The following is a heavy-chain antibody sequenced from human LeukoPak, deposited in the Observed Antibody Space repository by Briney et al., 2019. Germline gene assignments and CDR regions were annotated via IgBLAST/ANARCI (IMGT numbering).Heavy chain of an antibody. CDR1: GFPFSSYP. CDR3: ASWPGGWYAEDS. CDR2: ISGSGGAT. D-gene: IGHD6-19*01. Sequence: PGGSLRLSCAASGFPFSSYPLSWVRQTPRKGLEWVSAISGSGGATYYADSVRGRFTISRDNSKNTLYLQMNSLRAEDTAVYYCASWPGGWYAEDSWGQGTLVTVSS. V-gene: IGHV3-23*01. J-gene: IGHJ4*02.